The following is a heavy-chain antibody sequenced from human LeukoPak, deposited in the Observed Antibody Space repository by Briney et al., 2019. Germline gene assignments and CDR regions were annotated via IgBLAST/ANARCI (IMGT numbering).Heavy chain of an antibody. V-gene: IGHV5-51*01. D-gene: IGHD3-22*01. Sequence: GESLKISCKGSGNSFTSYWLGWVRQIPGKGQELIGIIYPGDSATRYSPSFQGQVTISADKSISTAYLQWSSLKASDTAMYYCARAIRYYDSSGYYYTAIGYWGQGTLVTVSS. CDR3: ARAIRYYDSSGYYYTAIGY. CDR2: IYPGDSAT. J-gene: IGHJ4*02. CDR1: GNSFTSYW.